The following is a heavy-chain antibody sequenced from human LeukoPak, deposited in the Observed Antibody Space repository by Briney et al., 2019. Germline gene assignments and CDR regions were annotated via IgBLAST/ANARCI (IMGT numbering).Heavy chain of an antibody. CDR1: GYTFTDDY. D-gene: IGHD2-15*01. CDR3: ARVNGGGLTYFDY. Sequence: AAVKVSCKASGYTFTDDYMHWVRQAPEQGLEWMGWINPNSGGTNSAQKFQGRVTMTRDTSISTAYMELSRLRSDDTAVYYCARVNGGGLTYFDYWGQGTLVTVSS. CDR2: INPNSGGT. J-gene: IGHJ4*02. V-gene: IGHV1-2*02.